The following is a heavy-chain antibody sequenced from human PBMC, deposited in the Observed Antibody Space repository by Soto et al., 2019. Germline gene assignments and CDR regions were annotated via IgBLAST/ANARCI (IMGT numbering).Heavy chain of an antibody. CDR2: IYYRGNA. V-gene: IGHV4-39*01. CDR1: DDSINSDKYY. CDR3: ARLEGLATNSYYFDF. J-gene: IGHJ4*02. Sequence: SETLSLTCSVSDDSINSDKYYWGWIRQPPGKGLEWIGSIYYRGNAYYNPSLQTRVTIPLDKSKSQFSLKLNSVTAADSAVYFCARLEGLATNSYYFDFWGPGALVTVSS. D-gene: IGHD3-9*01.